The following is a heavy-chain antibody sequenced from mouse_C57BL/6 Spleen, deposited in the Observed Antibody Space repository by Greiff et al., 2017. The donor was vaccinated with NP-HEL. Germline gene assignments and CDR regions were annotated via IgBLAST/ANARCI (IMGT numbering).Heavy chain of an antibody. CDR3: ARVPFITTVVGGWYFDV. J-gene: IGHJ1*03. V-gene: IGHV5-6*01. CDR1: GFTFSSYG. D-gene: IGHD1-1*01. CDR2: ISSGGSYT. Sequence: EVKVVESGGDLVKPGGSLKLSCAASGFTFSSYGMSWVRQTPDKRLEWVATISSGGSYTYYPDSVKGRFTISRDNAKNTLYLQMSSLKSEDTAMYYCARVPFITTVVGGWYFDVWGTGTTVTVSS.